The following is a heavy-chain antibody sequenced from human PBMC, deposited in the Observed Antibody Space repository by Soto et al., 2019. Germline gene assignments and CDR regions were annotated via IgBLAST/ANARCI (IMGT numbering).Heavy chain of an antibody. V-gene: IGHV4-59*08. J-gene: IGHJ5*02. CDR2: IYYSGST. CDR1: GGSISSFY. Sequence: LSLTCTACGGSISSFYWSWIRQPPGKGLEWIGYIYYSGSTNYNASLKSRVTISIDTSKNQFSLKLSSVTAADTAVYYCARHLPGASTGGKFDPWGQGTLVTVSS. CDR3: ARHLPGASTGGKFDP. D-gene: IGHD1-26*01.